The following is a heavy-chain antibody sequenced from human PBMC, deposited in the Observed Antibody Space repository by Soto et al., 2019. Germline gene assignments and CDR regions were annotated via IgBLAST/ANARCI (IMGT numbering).Heavy chain of an antibody. V-gene: IGHV5-51*01. D-gene: IGHD1-7*01. CDR2: IYPGDSDI. Sequence: GESLKISCKGSGYSFISYWIGWVRQMPGKGLEWMGIIYPGDSDIRYSPSFQGQVTMSADKSTNTAYLQWSSLKASDSAMYYCARPRTAGTSDAFDIWGQGTVVTVSS. CDR1: GYSFISYW. CDR3: ARPRTAGTSDAFDI. J-gene: IGHJ3*02.